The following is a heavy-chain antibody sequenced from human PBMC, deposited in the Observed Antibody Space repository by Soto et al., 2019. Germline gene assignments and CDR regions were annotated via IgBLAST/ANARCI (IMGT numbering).Heavy chain of an antibody. J-gene: IGHJ6*02. CDR3: ARFWHSYSSNYFHGKDV. V-gene: IGHV5-10-1*01. Sequence: PGESLKISCKGSGYSFTSYWISWVRQMPGKGLEWMGRIDPSDSYTNYSPSFQGHVTISADKSISTAYLQWSSLKASDTAMYYCARFWHSYSSNYFHGKDVWSRGTTVTVSS. D-gene: IGHD5-18*01. CDR1: GYSFTSYW. CDR2: IDPSDSYT.